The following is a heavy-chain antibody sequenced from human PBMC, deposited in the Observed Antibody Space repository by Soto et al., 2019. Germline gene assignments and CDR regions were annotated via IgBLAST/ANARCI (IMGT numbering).Heavy chain of an antibody. CDR1: GGSISSGDYY. CDR2: IYYSGST. CDR3: ARQGFVVSKYSYKSSVPDY. V-gene: IGHV4-30-4*01. J-gene: IGHJ4*02. D-gene: IGHD5-18*01. Sequence: QVQLQESGPGLVKPSQTLSLTCTVSGGSISSGDYYWSWIRQPPGKGLEWIGYIYYSGSTYYNPSLKRRVTISVDTSKNQFPLKLSSVTAADTAVYYCARQGFVVSKYSYKSSVPDYWGQGTLVTVSS.